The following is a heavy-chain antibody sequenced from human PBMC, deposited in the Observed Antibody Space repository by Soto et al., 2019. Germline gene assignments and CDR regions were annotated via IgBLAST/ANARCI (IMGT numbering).Heavy chain of an antibody. CDR1: GYTFTSYG. CDR3: ARVAPETYYYYYYGMDV. V-gene: IGHV1-18*04. J-gene: IGHJ6*02. CDR2: ISAYNGNT. Sequence: GASVKVSCKASGYTFTSYGISWVRQAPGQGLEWMGWISAYNGNTNYAQKLQGRVTITRDTSASTACMELSSLRSEDTAVYYCARVAPETYYYYYYGMDVWGQGTTVTVSS.